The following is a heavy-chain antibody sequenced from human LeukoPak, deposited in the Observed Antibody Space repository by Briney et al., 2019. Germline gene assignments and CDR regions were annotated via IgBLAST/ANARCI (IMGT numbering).Heavy chain of an antibody. Sequence: GGSLRLSCAASGFTFSSYGMHWVRQAPGKGLEWVAFIRYDGSNKYYADSVKGRFTISRDNAKNSLYLQMNSLRHEDTAVYYCARDPRGPTTYDHSGRDTLDYWGQGTLVTVSS. CDR3: ARDPRGPTTYDHSGRDTLDY. J-gene: IGHJ4*02. CDR1: GFTFSSYG. V-gene: IGHV3-30*02. CDR2: IRYDGSNK. D-gene: IGHD3-22*01.